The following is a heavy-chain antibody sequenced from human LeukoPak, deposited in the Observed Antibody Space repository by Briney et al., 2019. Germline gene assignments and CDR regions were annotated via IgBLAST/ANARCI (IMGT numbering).Heavy chain of an antibody. CDR3: ARVSAGTGGDAFDI. CDR1: GFTFSSYA. J-gene: IGHJ3*02. V-gene: IGHV3-64*01. D-gene: IGHD6-19*01. CDR2: ISSNGGST. Sequence: GGSLRLSCAASGFTFSSYAMHWVRQAPGKGLEYVSAISSNGGSTYYANSVKGRFTISRDNAKNSLYLQMNSLRAEDTAVYYCARVSAGTGGDAFDIWGQGTMVTVSS.